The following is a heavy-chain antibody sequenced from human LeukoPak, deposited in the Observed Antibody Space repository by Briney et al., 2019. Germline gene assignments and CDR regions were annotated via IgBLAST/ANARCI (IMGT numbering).Heavy chain of an antibody. CDR3: ARSSGSYDGYYGVEV. Sequence: GGSLRLSCAASGFTVSSNYMTWVRQAPGKGLEWVSRIYSGGSTEYADSVKGRFTVSRDISKNTLYLQMDSLRAGDTAFYYCARSSGSYDGYYGVEVWGQGTTVIVSS. CDR2: IYSGGST. J-gene: IGHJ6*02. V-gene: IGHV3-66*01. CDR1: GFTVSSNY. D-gene: IGHD6-19*01.